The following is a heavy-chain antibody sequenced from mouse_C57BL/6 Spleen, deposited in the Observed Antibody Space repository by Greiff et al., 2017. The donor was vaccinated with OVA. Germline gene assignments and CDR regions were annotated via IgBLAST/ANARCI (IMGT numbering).Heavy chain of an antibody. CDR1: GYAFSSSW. Sequence: QVQLQQSGPELVKPGASVKISCKASGYAFSSSWMNWMKQRPGKGLEWIGRIYPGDGATNYNGKFKGKATLTADKSSSTAYMQLSSLTSEDSAVYFCASPYYGRGYFDVWGTGTTVTVSS. V-gene: IGHV1-82*01. J-gene: IGHJ1*03. CDR3: ASPYYGRGYFDV. D-gene: IGHD1-1*01. CDR2: IYPGDGAT.